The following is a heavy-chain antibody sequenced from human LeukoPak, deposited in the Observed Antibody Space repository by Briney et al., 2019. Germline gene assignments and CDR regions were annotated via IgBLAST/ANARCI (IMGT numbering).Heavy chain of an antibody. CDR3: ARSIIGTRSKFDY. CDR1: GRPISTYY. J-gene: IGHJ4*02. V-gene: IGHV4-59*08. D-gene: IGHD1/OR15-1a*01. CDR2: ISYSGST. Sequence: SDTLSLICTVCGRPISTYYWRWIRQPPAKGLEGIEYISYSGSTNYNPALKSQVTISLATSKNQFALKLSPVTAADTAVYYCARSIIGTRSKFDYWGQGTLVTVSS.